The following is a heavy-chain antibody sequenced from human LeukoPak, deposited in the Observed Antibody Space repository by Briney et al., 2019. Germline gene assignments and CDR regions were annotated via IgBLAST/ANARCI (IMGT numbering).Heavy chain of an antibody. V-gene: IGHV4-39*01. D-gene: IGHD6-19*01. Sequence: SETLSLTCTVSGASVGGNSYYWGWIRQPPGKGLDGIGNIYDSGSTHYNPSPKSRVTMSVATSKTQFSLRLNSVTAADTAVYYCARAWGSGWYTWFDPWGQGTLVTVSS. J-gene: IGHJ5*02. CDR1: GASVGGNSYY. CDR2: IYDSGST. CDR3: ARAWGSGWYTWFDP.